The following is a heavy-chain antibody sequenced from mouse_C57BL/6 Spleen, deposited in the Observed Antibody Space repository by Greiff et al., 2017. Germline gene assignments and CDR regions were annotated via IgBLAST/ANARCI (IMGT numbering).Heavy chain of an antibody. CDR1: GYTFPDYN. D-gene: IGHD2-2*01. CDR3: ALGGYDGAFDY. CDR2: INPNNGGT. Sequence: VQLQQSGPELVKPGASVKMSCKASGYTFPDYNMHWVKQSHGKSLEWIGYINPNNGGTSYNQKFKGKATLTVNKSSSTAYMELRSLTSEDSAVYYCALGGYDGAFDYWGQGTTLTVSS. V-gene: IGHV1-22*01. J-gene: IGHJ2*01.